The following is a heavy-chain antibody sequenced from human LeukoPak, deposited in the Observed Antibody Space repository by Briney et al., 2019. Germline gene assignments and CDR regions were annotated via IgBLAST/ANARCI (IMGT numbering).Heavy chain of an antibody. Sequence: PGGSLRLSCAASGFTFSSYWMSWVRQAPGKGLEWVANIKQDGSEKYYVDSVKGRFTISRDNAKNSLYLQMNSLRAEDTAVYYCAREEMGGTARSGALYWGQGTLVTVSS. J-gene: IGHJ4*02. D-gene: IGHD3-10*01. CDR2: IKQDGSEK. CDR3: AREEMGGTARSGALY. CDR1: GFTFSSYW. V-gene: IGHV3-7*01.